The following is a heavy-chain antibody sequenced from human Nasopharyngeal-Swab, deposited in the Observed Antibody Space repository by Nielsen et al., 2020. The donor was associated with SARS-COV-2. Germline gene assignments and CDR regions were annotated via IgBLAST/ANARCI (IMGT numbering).Heavy chain of an antibody. J-gene: IGHJ6*03. CDR3: ARQDVVVPAAKSKKYYMDV. CDR2: IIPIFGTA. CDR1: GYTFTSYG. D-gene: IGHD2-2*01. Sequence: SVKVSCKASGYTFTSYGISWVRQAPGQGLEWMGGIIPIFGTANYAQKFQGRVTITADESTSTAYMELSSLRSEDTAVYYCARQDVVVPAAKSKKYYMDVWGKGTTVTRLL. V-gene: IGHV1-69*13.